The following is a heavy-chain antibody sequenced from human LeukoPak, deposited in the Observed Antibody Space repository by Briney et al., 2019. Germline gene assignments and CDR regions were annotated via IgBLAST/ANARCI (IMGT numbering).Heavy chain of an antibody. J-gene: IGHJ4*02. CDR1: GFTFSSYA. V-gene: IGHV3-23*01. CDR3: ARGGAVYCSSTSCYGDY. CDR2: ISGSGGST. Sequence: GGSLRLSCAASGFTFSSYAMSWVRQAPGKGLEWVSAISGSGGSTYYADSVKGRFTISRDNSKNTLYLQMNSLRAEDTAVYYCARGGAVYCSSTSCYGDYWGQGTLVTVSS. D-gene: IGHD2-2*01.